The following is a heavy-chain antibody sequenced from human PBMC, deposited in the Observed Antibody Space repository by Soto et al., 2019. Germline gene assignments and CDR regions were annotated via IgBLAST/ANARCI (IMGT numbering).Heavy chain of an antibody. CDR2: TYYRSKWYN. Sequence: SQTLSLTCAISGDSVSSNSAAWNWIRQSPSRGLEWLGRTYYRSKWYNDYAVSVKSRITINPDTSKNQFSLQLNSVTPEDTAVYYCARESGVIAVAGTPKYNWFDPWGQGTLVTVS. V-gene: IGHV6-1*01. D-gene: IGHD6-19*01. CDR3: ARESGVIAVAGTPKYNWFDP. CDR1: GDSVSSNSAA. J-gene: IGHJ5*02.